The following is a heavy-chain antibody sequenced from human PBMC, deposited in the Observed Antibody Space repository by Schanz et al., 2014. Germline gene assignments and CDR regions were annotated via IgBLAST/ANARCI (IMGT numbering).Heavy chain of an antibody. V-gene: IGHV1-69*02. CDR2: IVPVASVA. Sequence: QVQLVQSGAEVKKPGSSVKVSCRASGGTFSSNTVTWVRQAPGQGLEWMGMIVPVASVATYAQRFQGRLTITADKSSTTAYMELSGLRSDDTAIYYCARAAASTLFGIALPSDYGYYGMDVWGQGTTVTVAS. CDR3: ARAAASTLFGIALPSDYGYYGMDV. CDR1: GGTFSSNT. J-gene: IGHJ6*02. D-gene: IGHD3-10*01.